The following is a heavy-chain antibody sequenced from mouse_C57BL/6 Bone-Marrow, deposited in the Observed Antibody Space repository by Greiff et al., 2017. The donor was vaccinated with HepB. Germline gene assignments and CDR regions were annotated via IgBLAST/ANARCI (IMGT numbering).Heavy chain of an antibody. CDR2: IDPSDSYT. D-gene: IGHD1-1*01. Sequence: VQLQQSGAELVRPGTSVKLSCKASGYTFTSYWMHWVKQRPGQGLEWIGVIDPSDSYTNYNQKFKGKATLTVDTSSSTAYMQLSSLTSEDSAVYYCARHYGSSYVDFDVWGTGTTVTVSS. V-gene: IGHV1-59*01. CDR3: ARHYGSSYVDFDV. J-gene: IGHJ1*03. CDR1: GYTFTSYW.